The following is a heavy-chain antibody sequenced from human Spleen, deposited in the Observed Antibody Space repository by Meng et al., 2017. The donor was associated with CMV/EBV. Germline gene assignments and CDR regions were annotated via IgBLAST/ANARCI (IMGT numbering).Heavy chain of an antibody. V-gene: IGHV1-18*01. Sequence: ASVKVSCKASGYTFTSYGISWVRQAPGQGLEWMGWISAYNGNTNYAQKLQGRVTMTTDTSTSTAYMELRSLRSDDTAVYYCASGGITGTSVYYTMDVWGQGTTVTVSS. D-gene: IGHD1-7*01. J-gene: IGHJ6*02. CDR3: ASGGITGTSVYYTMDV. CDR2: ISAYNGNT. CDR1: GYTFTSYG.